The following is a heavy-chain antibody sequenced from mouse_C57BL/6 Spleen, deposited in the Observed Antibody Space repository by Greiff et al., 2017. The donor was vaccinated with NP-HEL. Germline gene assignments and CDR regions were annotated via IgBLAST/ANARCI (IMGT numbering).Heavy chain of an antibody. D-gene: IGHD2-3*01. J-gene: IGHJ2*01. CDR3: ARGGYDGYYFDY. CDR2: IYPGSGST. CDR1: GYTFTSYW. Sequence: QVQLQQPGAELVKPGASVKMSCKASGYTFTSYWLTWVKQRPGQGLEWIGDIYPGSGSTNYNEKFKSKATLTVDTSSSTAYMQLSSLTSEDSAVYYCARGGYDGYYFDYWGQGTTLTVSS. V-gene: IGHV1-55*01.